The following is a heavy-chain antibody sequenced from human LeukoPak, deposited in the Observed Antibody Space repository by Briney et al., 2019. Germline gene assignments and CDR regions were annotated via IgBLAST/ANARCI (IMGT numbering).Heavy chain of an antibody. D-gene: IGHD2-15*01. Sequence: SETLSLTCTVSGGSISISSYDWGWIRQPPGKGLEWIATIYYTGSTYYNPSLKSRITISVDTSKNQFSLKVSSVTAADTAVYFCARSVVAYHFGMDVWGQGTTVTVSS. CDR3: ARSVVAYHFGMDV. CDR2: IYYTGST. CDR1: GGSISISSYD. V-gene: IGHV4-39*01. J-gene: IGHJ6*02.